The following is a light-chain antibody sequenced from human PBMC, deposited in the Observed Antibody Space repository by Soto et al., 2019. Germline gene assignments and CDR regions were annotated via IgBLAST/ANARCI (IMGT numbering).Light chain of an antibody. Sequence: QSALTQPASVSGSPGQSITISCTGTSSDVGGYNYVSWYQQHPGKAPKLMIYDVSNRPLGVSNRFSGSKSGNTASLTISGLQAEDEADYYCSSYTSSSTLFGTGTKLTVL. CDR1: SSDVGGYNY. V-gene: IGLV2-14*01. CDR2: DVS. CDR3: SSYTSSSTL. J-gene: IGLJ1*01.